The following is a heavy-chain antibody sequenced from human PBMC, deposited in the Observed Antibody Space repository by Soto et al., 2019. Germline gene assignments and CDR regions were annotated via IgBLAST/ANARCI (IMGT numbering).Heavy chain of an antibody. CDR2: IYSAGNT. CDR3: ARDHIVATIVFEY. D-gene: IGHD5-12*01. CDR1: GFTVSSNY. J-gene: IGHJ4*02. Sequence: GGSLRLSCAASGFTVSSNYMSWVRQAPGKGLEWISIIYSAGNTYYADSVKGRFTISRDNSKNTLYLQMNSLGAEDTAVYYCARDHIVATIVFEYWGQGTLVTVSS. V-gene: IGHV3-66*01.